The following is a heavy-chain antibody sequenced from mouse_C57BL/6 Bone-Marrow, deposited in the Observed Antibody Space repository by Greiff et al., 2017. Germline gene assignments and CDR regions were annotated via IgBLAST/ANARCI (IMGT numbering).Heavy chain of an antibody. V-gene: IGHV1-64*01. CDR2: IHPNSGST. CDR1: GYTFTSYW. D-gene: IGHD2-4*01. Sequence: QVQLQQPGAELVKPGASVKLSCKASGYTFTSYWMHWVKQRPGQGLEWIGMIHPNSGSTNYNEKFKSKATLTVDKSSSTAYMQLSSLTSGDSAVYYCARYNLYYDYDWFAYWGQGTLVTVSA. J-gene: IGHJ3*01. CDR3: ARYNLYYDYDWFAY.